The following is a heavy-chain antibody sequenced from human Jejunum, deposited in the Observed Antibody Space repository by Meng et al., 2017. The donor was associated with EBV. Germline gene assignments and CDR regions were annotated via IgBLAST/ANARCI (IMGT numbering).Heavy chain of an antibody. J-gene: IGHJ4*02. Sequence: EGQILGCGGGWLRPGGTLRLSCVASGFTFSDYAMSWVRQAPRKGLEWGSIISNSGGNTHYADPVKGRFTISRDNSKNTLYLQMNSLRAEDTAVYYCTKDVGVVLFDYWGQGTLVTVSS. V-gene: IGHV3-23*01. CDR3: TKDVGVVLFDY. CDR2: ISNSGGNT. D-gene: IGHD2-8*01. CDR1: GFTFSDYA.